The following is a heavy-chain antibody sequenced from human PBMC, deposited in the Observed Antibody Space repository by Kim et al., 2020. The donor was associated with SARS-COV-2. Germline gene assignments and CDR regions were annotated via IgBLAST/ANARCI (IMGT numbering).Heavy chain of an antibody. CDR3: ARGSFELRGNWFDS. J-gene: IGHJ5*01. CDR1: GDSITPYF. D-gene: IGHD1-7*01. Sequence: SETLSLTCTVSGDSITPYFWNWIRKPPGKGLEWIGYISYSGIVTYNPSLESRVTISVDMSKSQFSLEMTSVTSADTAVYYCARGSFELRGNWFDSWGQGT. CDR2: ISYSGIV. V-gene: IGHV4-59*12.